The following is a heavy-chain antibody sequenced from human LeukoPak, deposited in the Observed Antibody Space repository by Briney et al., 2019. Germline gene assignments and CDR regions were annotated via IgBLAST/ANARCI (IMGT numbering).Heavy chain of an antibody. CDR2: ISYDGIIK. CDR3: ARDWNEYYFDY. V-gene: IGHV3-30*03. J-gene: IGHJ4*02. CDR1: GFTFNTYA. D-gene: IGHD1-1*01. Sequence: GRSLRLSCAASGFTFNTYAIHWVRQAPGKGLEWVAFISYDGIIKYYADSVKGRFTISRDNSKNTLYLQMNSLRAEDTAVYYCARDWNEYYFDYWGQGTLVTVSS.